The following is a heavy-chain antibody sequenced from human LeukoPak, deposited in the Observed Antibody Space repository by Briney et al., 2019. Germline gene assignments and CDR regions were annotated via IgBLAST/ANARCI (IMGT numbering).Heavy chain of an antibody. CDR2: IYYSGST. V-gene: IGHV4-59*01. CDR1: GGSISSYY. J-gene: IGHJ5*02. CDR3: ARTNRCSGGSCHPRENGFDP. Sequence: SETLSLTCTVSGGSISSYYWSWIRQPPGKGLERNGYIYYSGSTNYHPSLKSRVTISVDTSKNQFSLKLSSVTAADTAVYYCARTNRCSGGSCHPRENGFDPWGQGTLVTVSS. D-gene: IGHD2-15*01.